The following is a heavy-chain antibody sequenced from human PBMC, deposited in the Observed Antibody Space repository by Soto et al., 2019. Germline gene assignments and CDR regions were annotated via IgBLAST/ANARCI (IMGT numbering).Heavy chain of an antibody. CDR1: GFTFSSYG. CDR2: ISYDGTTK. V-gene: IGHV3-30*18. J-gene: IGHJ4*02. D-gene: IGHD3-22*01. Sequence: PGGSLRLSCAASGFTFSSYGMHWVRQAPGKGLEWVAVISYDGTTKYYADSLKGRSTISRDNTKNILLLQMNSRSADDTADYYCEKWGSGDSTTTVWGQGTLVTVSS. CDR3: EKWGSGDSTTTV.